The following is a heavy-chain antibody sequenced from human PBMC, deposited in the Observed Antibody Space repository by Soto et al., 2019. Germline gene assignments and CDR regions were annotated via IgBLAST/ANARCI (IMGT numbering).Heavy chain of an antibody. D-gene: IGHD3-22*01. J-gene: IGHJ4*02. CDR1: GYTFTSYD. CDR3: ARVGYYYDSSGYYLSFDY. V-gene: IGHV1-8*01. Sequence: QVQLVQSGAEVKKPGASVKVSCKASGYTFTSYDINRVRQATGQGLEWMGWMNPNSGNTGYAQKFQGRVTMTRNTSISTAYMELSSLRSEDTAVYYCARVGYYYDSSGYYLSFDYWGQGTLVTVSS. CDR2: MNPNSGNT.